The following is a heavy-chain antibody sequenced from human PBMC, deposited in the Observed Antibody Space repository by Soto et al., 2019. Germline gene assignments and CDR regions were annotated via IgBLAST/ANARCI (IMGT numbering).Heavy chain of an antibody. D-gene: IGHD3-22*01. CDR3: ARYINSSGYSDY. Sequence: QVQLQESGPGLVKPSQTLSLTCTVSGGSISSGGYYWSWIRQHPGKGLEWIGYIYYSRSTYYNPSLKSRATIPVDSSKNQFALKLSSVTAADTAVYYCARYINSSGYSDYWGQGTLVTVSS. V-gene: IGHV4-31*03. CDR1: GGSISSGGYY. J-gene: IGHJ4*02. CDR2: IYYSRST.